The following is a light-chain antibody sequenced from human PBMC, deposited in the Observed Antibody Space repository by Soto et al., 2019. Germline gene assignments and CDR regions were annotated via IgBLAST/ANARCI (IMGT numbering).Light chain of an antibody. CDR2: DVS. V-gene: IGLV2-18*02. CDR1: SSDVGGSNG. J-gene: IGLJ1*01. Sequence: QSALTQPPSVSVSPGQSVAISCTGTSSDVGGSNGVSWYQQPPGTAPKLIIYDVSHRPSGVPDRFSGSKSGNTASLIISGLQAEDEGDYYCSSYTSSSTYVFGTGTKLTVL. CDR3: SSYTSSSTYV.